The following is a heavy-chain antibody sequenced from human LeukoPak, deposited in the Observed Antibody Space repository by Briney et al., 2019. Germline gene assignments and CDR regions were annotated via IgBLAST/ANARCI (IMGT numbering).Heavy chain of an antibody. V-gene: IGHV3-23*01. J-gene: IGHJ3*02. D-gene: IGHD3-3*01. CDR1: GFTFSSYA. Sequence: GGSLRLSCAASGFTFSSYAMSGVRQAPGKGLEGVSAISGSGGSTYYADSVKGRFTISRDNSKNTLYLQMNSLRAEDTAVYYCAKDIPLSYDFWSGYDAFDIWGQGTMVTVSS. CDR3: AKDIPLSYDFWSGYDAFDI. CDR2: ISGSGGST.